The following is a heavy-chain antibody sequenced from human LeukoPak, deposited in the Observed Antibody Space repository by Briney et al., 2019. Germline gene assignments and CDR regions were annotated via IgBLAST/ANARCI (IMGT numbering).Heavy chain of an antibody. J-gene: IGHJ4*02. V-gene: IGHV3-49*04. CDR1: GFAFGDYD. Sequence: PGGSLRLSCIGSGFAFGDYDISWVRQAPGKGLDWVGFIRRKASGGATEYAASVKGRFTISRDDSKTIAYLQMNSLKAEDTAMYYCTRALASDYWGQGTLVTVSS. CDR2: IRRKASGGAT. CDR3: TRALASDY.